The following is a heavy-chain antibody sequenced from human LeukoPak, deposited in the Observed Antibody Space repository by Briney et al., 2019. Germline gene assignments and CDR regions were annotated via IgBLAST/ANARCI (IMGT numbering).Heavy chain of an antibody. CDR2: FDPEDGET. Sequence: ASVKVSCKASGGTFSSYAISWVRQAPGKGLEWMGGFDPEDGETIYAQKFQGRVSMTEDTSTDTAYMELSSLRSEDTAVYYCATALAGAIVYWGQGTLVTVSS. J-gene: IGHJ4*02. D-gene: IGHD1-26*01. V-gene: IGHV1-24*01. CDR3: ATALAGAIVY. CDR1: GGTFSSYA.